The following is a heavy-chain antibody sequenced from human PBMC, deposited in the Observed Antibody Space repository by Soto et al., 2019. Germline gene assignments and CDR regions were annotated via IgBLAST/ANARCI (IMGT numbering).Heavy chain of an antibody. CDR2: IYYSGST. Sequence: PSETLSLTCTVSGGSISSYYWSWIRQPPGKGLEWIGYIYYSGSTNYNPSLKSRVTISVDTSKNQFSLKLSSVTAADTAVYYCARGICGGDCYSYYYFDYWGQGTPVTVSS. CDR1: GGSISSYY. V-gene: IGHV4-59*01. CDR3: ARGICGGDCYSYYYFDY. J-gene: IGHJ4*02. D-gene: IGHD2-21*02.